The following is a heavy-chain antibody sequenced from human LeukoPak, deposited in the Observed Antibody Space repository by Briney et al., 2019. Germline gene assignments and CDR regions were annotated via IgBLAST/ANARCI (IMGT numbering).Heavy chain of an antibody. Sequence: GGSLRLSCAASGFTFSSYEMNWVRQAPGKGLEWVSYISSSGSTIYYADSVKGRFTISRDNAKNSLYLQMNSLRAEDMALYYCAKGYCSSTSSYMVDWGQGTLVTVSS. V-gene: IGHV3-48*03. D-gene: IGHD2-2*02. CDR1: GFTFSSYE. CDR3: AKGYCSSTSSYMVD. CDR2: ISSSGSTI. J-gene: IGHJ4*02.